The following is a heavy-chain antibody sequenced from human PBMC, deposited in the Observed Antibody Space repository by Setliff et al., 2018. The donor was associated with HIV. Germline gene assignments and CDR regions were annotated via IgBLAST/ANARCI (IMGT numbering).Heavy chain of an antibody. CDR3: ARDQVDIYRQFHDYSDWTPRTNWLDP. Sequence: PGGSLRLSCAASGFTFDRFWMHWVRQAPGKGLVWVSRVNRDGSSTTYADSVKDRFTISRDNAKNTLYLQMNSLRAEDTAVYYCARDQVDIYRQFHDYSDWTPRTNWLDPWGQGTLVTVSS. J-gene: IGHJ5*02. V-gene: IGHV3-74*01. D-gene: IGHD4-17*01. CDR1: GFTFDRFW. CDR2: VNRDGSST.